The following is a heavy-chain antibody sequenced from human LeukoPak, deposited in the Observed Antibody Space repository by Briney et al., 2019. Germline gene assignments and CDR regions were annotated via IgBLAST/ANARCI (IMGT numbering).Heavy chain of an antibody. V-gene: IGHV3-74*01. J-gene: IGHJ4*02. CDR3: ASRTGVY. D-gene: IGHD1-14*01. CDR1: RFTLSSYW. Sequence: GGSLRLACAASRFTLSSYWMHWVRQAPGKGLVWVSRINTDGSSTNYADSVKGRFTISRDNAMNTLYLQMNNLRAEDTAVYYCASRTGVYWGQGTLVSVSS. CDR2: INTDGSST.